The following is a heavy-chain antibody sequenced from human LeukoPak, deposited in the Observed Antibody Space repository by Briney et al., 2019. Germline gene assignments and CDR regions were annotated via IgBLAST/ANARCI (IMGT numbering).Heavy chain of an antibody. Sequence: PGRSLRLSCAASGFTFSSYEMNWVRQAPGKGLDWISASSGSSSNVYYAASVRGRFTISRDNAENSLYFQLNTMRAEDTAVYYCARGFRDTAMFLDYWGQGTLVTVSS. V-gene: IGHV3-48*03. CDR3: ARGFRDTAMFLDY. CDR1: GFTFSSYE. D-gene: IGHD5-18*01. CDR2: SSGSSSNV. J-gene: IGHJ4*02.